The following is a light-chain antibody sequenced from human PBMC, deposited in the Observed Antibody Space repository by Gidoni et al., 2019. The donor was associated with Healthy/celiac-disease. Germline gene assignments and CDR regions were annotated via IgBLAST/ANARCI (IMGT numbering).Light chain of an antibody. Sequence: EIVLTQSPATLSLSPGERATLSCRASQSVSSYLAWYQQKPGQAPRLLIYDASNRATGIPARFSGSGSGTDFTLTISSLEPEDFAVYYCQQRSNWPLTCGPGTKVDIK. CDR2: DAS. CDR3: QQRSNWPLT. J-gene: IGKJ3*01. CDR1: QSVSSY. V-gene: IGKV3-11*01.